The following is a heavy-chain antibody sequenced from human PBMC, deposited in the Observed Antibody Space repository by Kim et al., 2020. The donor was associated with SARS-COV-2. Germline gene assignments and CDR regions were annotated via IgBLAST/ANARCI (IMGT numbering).Heavy chain of an antibody. V-gene: IGHV3-33*05. CDR3: AREAFKRHFDY. Sequence: GGSLRLSCAASGFTFSSYGMHWVRQAPGKGLEWVAVISYDGSNKYYADSVKGRFTISRDNSKNTLYLQMNSLRAEDTAVYYCAREAFKRHFDYWGQGTLVTVSS. J-gene: IGHJ4*02. CDR2: ISYDGSNK. CDR1: GFTFSSYG.